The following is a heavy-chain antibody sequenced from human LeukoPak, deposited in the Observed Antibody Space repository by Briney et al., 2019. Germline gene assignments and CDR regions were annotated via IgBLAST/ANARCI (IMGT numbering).Heavy chain of an antibody. V-gene: IGHV4-34*01. D-gene: IGHD3-10*01. CDR2: INHSGST. Sequence: SETLSLTCTVSGGSISSYYWSWIRQPPGKGLEWIGEINHSGSTNYNPSLKSRVTISVDTSKNQFSLRLSSVTAADTAVYYCARLGSGSYWAAYWGQGTLVTVSS. CDR3: ARLGSGSYWAAY. CDR1: GGSISSYY. J-gene: IGHJ4*02.